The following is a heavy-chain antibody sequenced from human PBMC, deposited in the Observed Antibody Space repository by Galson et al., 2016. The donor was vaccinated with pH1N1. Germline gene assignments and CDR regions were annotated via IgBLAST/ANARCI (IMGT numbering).Heavy chain of an antibody. CDR2: IDPSDSYT. V-gene: IGHV5-10-1*01. CDR1: GYSFTNYW. J-gene: IGHJ3*02. Sequence: QSGAEVKNPGEFLRISCKGSGYSFTNYWISWVRQMPGKGLEWMGRIDPSDSYTNYSPSFQGHVTISTDKSISTAYLQWNSLKASDTAMYFCASLYCCGGYCYDAFDIWGQGTMVTVSS. D-gene: IGHD2-21*01. CDR3: ASLYCCGGYCYDAFDI.